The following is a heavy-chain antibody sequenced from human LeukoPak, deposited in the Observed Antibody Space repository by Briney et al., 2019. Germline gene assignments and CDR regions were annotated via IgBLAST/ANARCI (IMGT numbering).Heavy chain of an antibody. V-gene: IGHV3-30*02. CDR3: AKDRRVLEYYYYYMDV. Sequence: QSGGSLRLSCAASGFTFSSYGMHWVRQAPGKGLEWVAFIRYDGSNKYYADSVKGRFTISRDNSKNTLYLQMNSLRAEDTAVYYCAKDRRVLEYYYYYMDVWGKGTTVTVSS. CDR2: IRYDGSNK. CDR1: GFTFSSYG. D-gene: IGHD1-1*01. J-gene: IGHJ6*03.